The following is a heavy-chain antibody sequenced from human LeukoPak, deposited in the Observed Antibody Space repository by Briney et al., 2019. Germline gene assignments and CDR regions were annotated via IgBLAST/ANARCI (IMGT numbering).Heavy chain of an antibody. J-gene: IGHJ2*01. CDR1: GFTFSSYE. CDR2: ISSSGSTI. V-gene: IGHV3-48*03. D-gene: IGHD3-3*01. Sequence: GGSLRLSCAASGFTFSSYEMNWVRQAPGKGLEWVSYISSSGSTIYYADSVKGRFTISRDNAKNSLYLQMNSLRAEDTAVYYCTRDSDSLYFDLWGRGTLVTVSS. CDR3: TRDSDSLYFDL.